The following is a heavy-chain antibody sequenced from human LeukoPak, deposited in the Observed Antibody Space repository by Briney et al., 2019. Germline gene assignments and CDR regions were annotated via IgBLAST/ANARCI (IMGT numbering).Heavy chain of an antibody. Sequence: SGPALVKPTQTLTLTCTFSGFSLSTRGMRVSWIRQPPGKALEWLARIDWDGDKFYSTSLKTRLTISKDTSKNQVVLTMTNMDPVDTATYYCARSRRDYGDYDYWGQGTLVTVSS. J-gene: IGHJ4*02. CDR3: ARSRRDYGDYDY. CDR1: GFSLSTRGMR. V-gene: IGHV2-70*04. CDR2: IDWDGDK. D-gene: IGHD4-17*01.